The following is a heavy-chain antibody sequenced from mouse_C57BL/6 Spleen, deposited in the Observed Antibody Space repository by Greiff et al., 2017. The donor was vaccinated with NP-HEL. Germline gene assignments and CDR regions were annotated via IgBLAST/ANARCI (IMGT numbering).Heavy chain of an antibody. CDR2: IDPSDSET. V-gene: IGHV1-52*01. D-gene: IGHD3-2*02. J-gene: IGHJ4*01. CDR3: ARPSSSNYAMDY. Sequence: QVQLQQPGAELVRPGSSVKLSCKASGYTFTSYWMHWVKQRPIPGLEWIGNIDPSDSETHYNQKFKDKATLTVDKSSSTAYMQLSSLPSEDSAVYYCARPSSSNYAMDYWGQGTSVTVSS. CDR1: GYTFTSYW.